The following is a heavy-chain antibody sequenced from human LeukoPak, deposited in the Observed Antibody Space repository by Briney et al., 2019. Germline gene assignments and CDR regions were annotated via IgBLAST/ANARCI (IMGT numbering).Heavy chain of an antibody. J-gene: IGHJ6*03. D-gene: IGHD2-15*01. CDR2: IYYSGST. CDR1: GGSISSYY. Sequence: SETLSLTCTVSGGSISSYYWSWIRQPPGKGLEWIGYIYYSGSTNYNPSLKSRVTISVDTSKNQFSLKLSSVTAADTAVYYCARGRRCSGGSCYSHYYYYYMDVWGKGTTVTVSS. V-gene: IGHV4-59*12. CDR3: ARGRRCSGGSCYSHYYYYYMDV.